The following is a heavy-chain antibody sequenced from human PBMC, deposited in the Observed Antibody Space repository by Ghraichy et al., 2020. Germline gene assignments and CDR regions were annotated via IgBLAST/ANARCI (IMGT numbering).Heavy chain of an antibody. CDR3: ARNKAGSLSCWFYG. CDR2: IYNSVST. CDR1: GGSISSYSDY. J-gene: IGHJ5*02. V-gene: IGHV4-39*01. D-gene: IGHD6-6*01. Sequence: SETLSLTCTVSGGSISSYSDYWGWLRQSPGKGLEWFGSIYNSVSTHYNPSLRSRVTISIDTSKDQFSLRLTSVTAADTSVYYCARNKAGSLSCWFYGWGQGWLVLVSS.